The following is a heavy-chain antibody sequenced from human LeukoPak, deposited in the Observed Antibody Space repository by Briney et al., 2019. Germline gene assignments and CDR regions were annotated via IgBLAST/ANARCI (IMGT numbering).Heavy chain of an antibody. CDR1: GYSISSGYY. CDR2: IYHSGST. V-gene: IGHV4-38-2*01. J-gene: IGHJ3*02. Sequence: PSETLSLTCAVSGYSISSGYYWGWIRQPPGKGLEWIGSIYHSGSTYYNPSLKSRVTISVDTSKNQFSLKLSSVTAADTAVYYCARYCSSTSCTPGAFDIWDQGTMVTVSS. D-gene: IGHD2-2*01. CDR3: ARYCSSTSCTPGAFDI.